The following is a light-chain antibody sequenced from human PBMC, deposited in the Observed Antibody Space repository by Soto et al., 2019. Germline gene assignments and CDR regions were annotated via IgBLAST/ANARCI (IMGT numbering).Light chain of an antibody. J-gene: IGKJ5*01. Sequence: EIVLTQSPATLSLSPGERATLSCRASQSVSSYLASYQQKPGQAPRLLIYDASNRATGIPARFSGSGSGTDFTLTISSLEPEDFAVYYCQQRSNWAITFGQGTRLEIK. CDR1: QSVSSY. V-gene: IGKV3-11*01. CDR3: QQRSNWAIT. CDR2: DAS.